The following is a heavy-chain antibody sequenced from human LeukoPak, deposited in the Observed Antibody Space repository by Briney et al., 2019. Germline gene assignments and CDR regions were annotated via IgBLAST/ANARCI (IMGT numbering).Heavy chain of an antibody. Sequence: ASVKVSCKASGYAFTARYMHWVRQVPGQGLEWMGFIRPDSGFTNYAEKFQDRVTMSRDTSITTVYMELSSLGSGDTALYYCSTEDKYCKTTTCDDYWGQGTLVTVSS. CDR2: IRPDSGFT. CDR1: GYAFTARY. CDR3: STEDKYCKTTTCDDY. J-gene: IGHJ4*02. V-gene: IGHV1-2*02. D-gene: IGHD2/OR15-2a*01.